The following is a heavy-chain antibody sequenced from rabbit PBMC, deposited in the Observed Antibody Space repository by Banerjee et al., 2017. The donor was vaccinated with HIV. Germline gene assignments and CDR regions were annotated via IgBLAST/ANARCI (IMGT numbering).Heavy chain of an antibody. CDR3: AREGDSTGGGHGKYTL. Sequence: QEQLEESGGGLVQPEGSLTLTCTASGFDLSSSYYMCWVRQAPGKGLEWIACIYVGDGSTYYASWAKGRFTISKTSSTTVTLQMTSLAAADTATYFCAREGDSTGGGHGKYTLWGPGTLVTVS. V-gene: IGHV1S45*01. CDR2: IYVGDGST. D-gene: IGHD7-1*01. CDR1: GFDLSSSYY. J-gene: IGHJ4*01.